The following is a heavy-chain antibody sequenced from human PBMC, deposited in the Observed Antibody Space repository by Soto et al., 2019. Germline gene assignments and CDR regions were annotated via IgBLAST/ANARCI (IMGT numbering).Heavy chain of an antibody. D-gene: IGHD4-17*01. CDR1: GFTFSDYY. J-gene: IGHJ4*02. CDR3: AGTILERKQWEYGDYSGSRRSYYFDY. Sequence: GGSLRLSCAASGFTFSDYYMSWIRQAPGKGLEWVSYISSSGSTIYYADSVKGRFTISRDNAKNSLYLQMKSLRAEDTAVYYCAGTILERKQWEYGDYSGSRRSYYFDYWGQGTLVTVSS. V-gene: IGHV3-11*01. CDR2: ISSSGSTI.